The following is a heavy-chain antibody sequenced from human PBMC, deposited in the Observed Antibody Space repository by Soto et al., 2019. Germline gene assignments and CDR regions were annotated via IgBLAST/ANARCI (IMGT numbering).Heavy chain of an antibody. CDR2: ISSSSSTI. J-gene: IGHJ4*02. Sequence: PGGSLRLSCAASGFTFSSYSMNWVRQAPGKGLEWVSYISSSSSTIYYADSVKGRFTISRDNAKNSLYLQMNSLRDEDTAVYYCARDRDYGDYARQFDYWGQGTLVTVS. CDR3: ARDRDYGDYARQFDY. CDR1: GFTFSSYS. V-gene: IGHV3-48*02. D-gene: IGHD4-17*01.